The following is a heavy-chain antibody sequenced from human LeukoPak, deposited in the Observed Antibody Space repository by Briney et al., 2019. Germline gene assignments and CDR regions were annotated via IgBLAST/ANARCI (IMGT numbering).Heavy chain of an antibody. Sequence: GGSLRLSCAASGFTFSSYGMHWVRQAPGKGLEWVAVIWYDGSNKYYADSVKGRFTISRDNSKNTLYLQMNSLRAEDTAVYYCARDSGSYRYYFYGMDVWGQGSTVTVSS. CDR3: ARDSGSYRYYFYGMDV. V-gene: IGHV3-33*01. D-gene: IGHD1-26*01. J-gene: IGHJ6*02. CDR2: IWYDGSNK. CDR1: GFTFSSYG.